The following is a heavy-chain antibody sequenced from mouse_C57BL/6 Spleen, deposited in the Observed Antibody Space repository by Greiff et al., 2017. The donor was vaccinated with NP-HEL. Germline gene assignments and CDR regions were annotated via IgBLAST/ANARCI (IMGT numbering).Heavy chain of an antibody. V-gene: IGHV1-69*01. CDR1: GYTFTSYW. J-gene: IGHJ3*01. CDR3: ARGYYYGSSYGGFAY. D-gene: IGHD1-1*01. Sequence: QVQLKQPGAELVMPGASVKLSCKASGYTFTSYWMHWVKQRPGQGLEWIGEIDPSDSYTNYNQKFKGKSTLTVDKSSSTAYMQLSSLTSADSAVYYCARGYYYGSSYGGFAYWGQGTLVTVSA. CDR2: IDPSDSYT.